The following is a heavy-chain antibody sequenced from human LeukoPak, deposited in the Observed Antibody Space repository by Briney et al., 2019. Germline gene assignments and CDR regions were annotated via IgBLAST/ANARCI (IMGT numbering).Heavy chain of an antibody. CDR3: ASSGSYYYFDY. J-gene: IGHJ4*02. CDR2: IWYDGSNK. V-gene: IGHV3-33*01. CDR1: GFTFSSYG. Sequence: PGRSLRLSCAASGFTFSSYGMHWVRQAPGKGLEWVAVIWYDGSNKYYADSVKGRFTISRDNSKNTLYLQMNSLRAEDTAVYYRASSGSYYYFDYWGQGTLVTVSS. D-gene: IGHD1-26*01.